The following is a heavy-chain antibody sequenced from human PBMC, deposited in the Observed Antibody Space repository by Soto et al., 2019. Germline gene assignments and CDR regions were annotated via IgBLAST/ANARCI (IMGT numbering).Heavy chain of an antibody. CDR3: ARGRTVSSIGPLLV. J-gene: IGHJ1*01. CDR1: GYNFFDYG. CDR2: VSPKSGNT. Sequence: QIQLVQSGAEVKKPGASVKVSCKASGYNFFDYGVSWVRQAPGQGLEWMGWVSPKSGNTDYARKVQGRVTMTTDISASTAYTELRGLISDDTCVYYCARGRTVSSIGPLLVWGEGTLVSVSA. V-gene: IGHV1-18*01. D-gene: IGHD1-1*01.